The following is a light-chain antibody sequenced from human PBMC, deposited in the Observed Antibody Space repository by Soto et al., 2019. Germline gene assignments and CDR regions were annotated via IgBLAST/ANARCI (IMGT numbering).Light chain of an antibody. Sequence: EIVLTQSPATLSLSPGERATLSCRASQSVSSYLAWYQQKPGQAPRLLIYDASNRATGIPARFSGSRSGTDFTLTISSLEPEDFAVYYCQHRRNCPPITFGQATRLEMK. CDR1: QSVSSY. CDR3: QHRRNCPPIT. CDR2: DAS. V-gene: IGKV3-11*01. J-gene: IGKJ5*01.